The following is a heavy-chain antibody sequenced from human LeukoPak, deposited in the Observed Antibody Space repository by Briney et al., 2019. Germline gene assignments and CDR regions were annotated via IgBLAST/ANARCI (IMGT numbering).Heavy chain of an antibody. CDR2: INSNSGST. V-gene: IGHV1-2*02. CDR3: ARDLADTFEGPGN. J-gene: IGHJ4*02. Sequence: ASVKVPCKASGYTFTRYYIHWVRQAPGQGLEWMGWINSNSGSTNYAPKFQGRVTMTRDTSISTAYMELNSLRSDDTAVYFCARDLADTFEGPGNWGQGTLVTVSS. CDR1: GYTFTRYY. D-gene: IGHD2-15*01.